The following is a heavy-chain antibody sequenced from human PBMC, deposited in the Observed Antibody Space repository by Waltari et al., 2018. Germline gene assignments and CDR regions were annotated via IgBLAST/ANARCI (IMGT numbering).Heavy chain of an antibody. V-gene: IGHV4-34*01. CDR1: GGSFSGYY. Sequence: QVQLQQWGAGLLKPSETLSLTCAVYGGSFSGYYWSWIRQPPGKGLEWIGEINHSGSTNYNPSSKRRVTISVDTSKNQFSLKLSSVTAADTAVYYCAREGCSSTSCLFYFDYWGQGTLVTVSS. CDR2: INHSGST. J-gene: IGHJ4*02. D-gene: IGHD2-2*01. CDR3: AREGCSSTSCLFYFDY.